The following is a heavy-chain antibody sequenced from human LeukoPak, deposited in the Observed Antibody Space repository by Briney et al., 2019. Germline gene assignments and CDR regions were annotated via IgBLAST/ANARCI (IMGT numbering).Heavy chain of an antibody. CDR3: SAILYH. CDR2: ISSTARTI. CDR1: GFTFSDYY. J-gene: IGHJ4*02. D-gene: IGHD2-2*01. V-gene: IGHV3-11*04. Sequence: SGGSLRLSCAASGFTFSDYYMTWIRQAPGKGLEWVSYISSTARTIYYADSVKARFTISRDNAKESVSLQMNSLRAEDTAIYYCSAILYHWGQGTLVTVSS.